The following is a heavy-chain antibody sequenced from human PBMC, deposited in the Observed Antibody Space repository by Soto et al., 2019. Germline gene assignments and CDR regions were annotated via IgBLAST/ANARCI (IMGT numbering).Heavy chain of an antibody. D-gene: IGHD1-26*01. CDR2: IFYSGST. CDR3: AKDVGGSSDS. Sequence: QVHLQESGPGLVKPSETLSLNCSVSGGSISRSYWSWVRQPPGKGLEWIGYIFYSGSTSYHPSLESRATISLDTSKNQFSLKLKSVTAADTAVYYCAKDVGGSSDSWGQGTLVTVSS. V-gene: IGHV4-59*01. J-gene: IGHJ4*02. CDR1: GGSISRSY.